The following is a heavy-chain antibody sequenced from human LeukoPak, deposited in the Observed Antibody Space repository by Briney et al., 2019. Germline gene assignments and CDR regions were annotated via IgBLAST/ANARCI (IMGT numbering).Heavy chain of an antibody. CDR3: ARLLYDSRGYYYFDY. CDR2: IYYSGST. D-gene: IGHD3-22*01. J-gene: IGHJ4*02. Sequence: SETLSLTCSVSGGSISGSSYYWGWIRQPPAMGLEWIGSIYYSGSTYDNPSLKSRVTMSVDTSKNQFSLKLSSATAADTAVYYCARLLYDSRGYYYFDYWGQGTLVTVSS. CDR1: GGSISGSSYY. V-gene: IGHV4-39*01.